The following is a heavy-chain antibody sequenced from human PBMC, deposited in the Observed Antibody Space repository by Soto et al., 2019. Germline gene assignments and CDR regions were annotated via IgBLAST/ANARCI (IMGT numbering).Heavy chain of an antibody. Sequence: ASVKVSCKASGYTFTSYGISWVRQAPGQGLEWMGWISAYNGNTNYAQKLQGRVTMTTDTSTSTAYMELRSLRSDDTAVYYCARDSSSSNNYYYGMDVWGQGTTVTVS. CDR1: GYTFTSYG. J-gene: IGHJ6*02. CDR2: ISAYNGNT. CDR3: ARDSSSSNNYYYGMDV. V-gene: IGHV1-18*04. D-gene: IGHD6-6*01.